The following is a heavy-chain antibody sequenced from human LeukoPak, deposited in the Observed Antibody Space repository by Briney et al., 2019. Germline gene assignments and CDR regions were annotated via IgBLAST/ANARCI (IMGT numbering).Heavy chain of an antibody. CDR3: RLPLCSGGSCYSLDAFDI. Sequence: GGSLRLSCAASGFTFRNAWMSWVHQAPGKGLEWVGRIKSKADGGTTDYAAPVKGRFTISRDDSKNTLYLEMNSLKTEDTAVYYCRLPLCSGGSCYSLDAFDIWGQGTMVTVSS. J-gene: IGHJ3*02. D-gene: IGHD2-15*01. CDR2: IKSKADGGTT. V-gene: IGHV3-15*01. CDR1: GFTFRNAW.